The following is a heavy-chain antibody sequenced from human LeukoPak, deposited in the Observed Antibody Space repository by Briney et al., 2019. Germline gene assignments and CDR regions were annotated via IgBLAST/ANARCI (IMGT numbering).Heavy chain of an antibody. Sequence: PGGSLRLSCAASGFTFSDYYMSWIRQAPGKGLEWVANIKQDGSEKYYVDSVKGRFTISRDNAKNSLYLQMNSLRAEDTAVYYCATTWIQLWSGDGMDVWGQGTTVTVSS. CDR3: ATTWIQLWSGDGMDV. CDR2: IKQDGSEK. J-gene: IGHJ6*02. CDR1: GFTFSDYY. D-gene: IGHD5-18*01. V-gene: IGHV3-7*03.